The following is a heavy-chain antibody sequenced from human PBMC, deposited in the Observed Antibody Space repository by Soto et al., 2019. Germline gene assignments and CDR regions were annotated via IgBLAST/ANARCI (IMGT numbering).Heavy chain of an antibody. CDR2: ISGGGGST. Sequence: GGSLRLSCAASEFTFSSYAMSWVRQAPGKGLEWVSAISGGGGSTYYADSMKGRFTISRDNSKNTLYLQMNSLRAEDTAVYYCAKGWGYSGYDWLQFWGQGTLVTVSS. J-gene: IGHJ4*02. D-gene: IGHD5-12*01. CDR1: EFTFSSYA. CDR3: AKGWGYSGYDWLQF. V-gene: IGHV3-23*01.